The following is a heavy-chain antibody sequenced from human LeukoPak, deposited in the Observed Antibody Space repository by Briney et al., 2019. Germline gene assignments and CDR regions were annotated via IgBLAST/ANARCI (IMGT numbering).Heavy chain of an antibody. CDR2: IYHSGTT. CDR1: GVPISTHY. V-gene: IGHV4-59*11. D-gene: IGHD3-10*01. J-gene: IGHJ4*02. Sequence: PSETLSLTCNVSGVPISTHYWSWIRQSPGKGLEWIGFIYHSGTTNYNPSLKSRVTISIDTSKNEFSLKLTSVTAADTAVYFCAREANYYGSGSYFEGTFDYWGQGSLVTVSS. CDR3: AREANYYGSGSYFEGTFDY.